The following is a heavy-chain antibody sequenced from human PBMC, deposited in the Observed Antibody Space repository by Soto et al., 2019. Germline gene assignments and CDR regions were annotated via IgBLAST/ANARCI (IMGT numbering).Heavy chain of an antibody. Sequence: SETLSLTCAVSGGSISSGGYSWCGIRQPPGKGLEWIGYIYHSGSTYYNPSLKSRVTISVDRSKNQFSLKLSSVTAADTAVYYCARDSRYSGYDRRYFDYWGQGALVTVSS. J-gene: IGHJ4*02. V-gene: IGHV4-30-2*01. D-gene: IGHD5-12*01. CDR3: ARDSRYSGYDRRYFDY. CDR2: IYHSGST. CDR1: GGSISSGGYS.